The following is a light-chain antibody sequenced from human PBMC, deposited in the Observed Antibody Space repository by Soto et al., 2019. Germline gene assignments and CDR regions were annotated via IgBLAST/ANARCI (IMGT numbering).Light chain of an antibody. CDR3: LSYTSANTRV. Sequence: LTQPASVSASPGQSITISCTGTSSDVGGYKFVSWYQHHPGKAPKLMIYEVNNRPSGVSNRFSGSKSGNTASLTISGLQPEDEADYYCLSYTSANTRVFGGGTQLTVL. V-gene: IGLV2-14*01. CDR2: EVN. J-gene: IGLJ3*02. CDR1: SSDVGGYKF.